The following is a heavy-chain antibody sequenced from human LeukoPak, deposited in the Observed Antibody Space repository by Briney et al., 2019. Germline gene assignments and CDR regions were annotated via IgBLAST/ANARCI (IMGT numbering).Heavy chain of an antibody. V-gene: IGHV4-59*01. CDR3: ARELGYYGSGSYPNWFDP. J-gene: IGHJ5*02. Sequence: PSETLSLTCTVSGGSISSYYWSWIRQPPGKGLEWIGYIYYSGSTNYTPSLKSRVTISVDASKNQFSLKLRSVTAADTAVYYCARELGYYGSGSYPNWFDPWGQGTLVTVSS. CDR1: GGSISSYY. CDR2: IYYSGST. D-gene: IGHD3-10*01.